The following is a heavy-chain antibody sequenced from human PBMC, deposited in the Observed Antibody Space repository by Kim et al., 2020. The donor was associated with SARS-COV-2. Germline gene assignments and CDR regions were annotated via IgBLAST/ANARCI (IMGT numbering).Heavy chain of an antibody. CDR1: GFTFSSNN. CDR3: ARAGWTPNYYFDY. V-gene: IGHV3-21*01. D-gene: IGHD2-15*01. J-gene: IGHJ4*02. Sequence: GGSLRLSCAASGFTFSSNNINWVRQAPGKGLEWVSSISSTSDYIYYADSVKGRFTISRDNAKNSLYLQMNSLRAEDTAVYYCARAGWTPNYYFDYWGQGTLVTVSS. CDR2: ISSTSDYI.